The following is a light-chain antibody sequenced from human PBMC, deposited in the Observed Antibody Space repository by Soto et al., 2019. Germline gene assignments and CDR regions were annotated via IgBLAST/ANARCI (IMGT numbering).Light chain of an antibody. V-gene: IGLV1-44*01. CDR2: TNN. CDR3: AAWDDSLTGVV. CDR1: SSNIGSNT. J-gene: IGLJ2*01. Sequence: QSVLTQPPSASGTPGQRVTISCSGSSSNIGSNTVNWYQQLPGTAPKLLIYTNNQRPSGVPDRFSGSKSGTSASLAISGPQSDDEADYYCAAWDDSLTGVVFGGGTKLTVL.